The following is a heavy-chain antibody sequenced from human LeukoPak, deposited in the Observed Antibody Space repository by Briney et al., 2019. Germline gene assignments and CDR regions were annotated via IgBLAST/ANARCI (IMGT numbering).Heavy chain of an antibody. CDR1: GGSVSSYY. J-gene: IGHJ3*02. Sequence: SGTLSLSCTVSGGSVSSYYWSWIRQPAGKGLEWIGRIYTSGSANYNPSLKSRVTMSVDTSKNQFSLKLSSVTAADTAVYYCARVVSSGWKKADAFDIWGQGTMVTVSS. V-gene: IGHV4-4*07. CDR3: ARVVSSGWKKADAFDI. CDR2: IYTSGSA. D-gene: IGHD6-19*01.